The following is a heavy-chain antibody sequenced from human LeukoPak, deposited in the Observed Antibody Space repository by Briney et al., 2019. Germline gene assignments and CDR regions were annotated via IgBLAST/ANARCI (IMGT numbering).Heavy chain of an antibody. V-gene: IGHV1-69*01. Sequence: ASVKVSCKASGGTFSSYAISWVRHAPGQGLEWMGEIIPIFGTANYAQKFQGRVTITADESTSTAYMELSSLRCEDTAVYYCAKKTDYDLAFDYWGQGTLVTVSS. J-gene: IGHJ4*02. CDR2: IIPIFGTA. D-gene: IGHD4-17*01. CDR1: GGTFSSYA. CDR3: AKKTDYDLAFDY.